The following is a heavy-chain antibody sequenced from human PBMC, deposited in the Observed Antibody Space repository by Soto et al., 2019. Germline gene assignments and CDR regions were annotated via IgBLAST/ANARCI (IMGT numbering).Heavy chain of an antibody. V-gene: IGHV3-9*01. J-gene: IGHJ3*02. CDR1: GFTFDDYA. CDR2: ISWNSGSI. D-gene: IGHD5-12*01. Sequence: EVQLVESGGGLVQPGRSLRLSCAASGFTFDDYAMHWVRQAPGKGLEWVSGISWNSGSIGYADSVKGRFTISRDNAKNSLYLQMNSLRAEDTALYYCAKDIELSYSGYDLIVSAFDIWGQGTMVTVSS. CDR3: AKDIELSYSGYDLIVSAFDI.